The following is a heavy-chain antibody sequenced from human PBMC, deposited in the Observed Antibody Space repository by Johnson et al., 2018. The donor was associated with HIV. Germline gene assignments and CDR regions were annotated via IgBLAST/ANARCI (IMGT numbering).Heavy chain of an antibody. V-gene: IGHV3-23*04. CDR3: AKDRGSALAQLPIFPSAFDI. Sequence: VQLVESGGGLVQPGGSLRLSCVASGFTFSSYAMSWVRQAPGKGLECVSAISGSGGSTYYADSVKGRFTISRDNSKNTLYLQMNSLRAEDTAVYYCAKDRGSALAQLPIFPSAFDIWGQGTMVTVSS. D-gene: IGHD6-6*01. J-gene: IGHJ3*02. CDR2: ISGSGGST. CDR1: GFTFSSYA.